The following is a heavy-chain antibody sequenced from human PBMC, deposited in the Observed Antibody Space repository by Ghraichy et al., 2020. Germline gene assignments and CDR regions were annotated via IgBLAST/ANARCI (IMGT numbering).Heavy chain of an antibody. V-gene: IGHV1-69*13. CDR2: IIPIFGTA. J-gene: IGHJ5*02. CDR3: ARAAVGGLGIVVVPAARGWVDP. Sequence: SVKVSCKASGGTFSSYSISWVRQAPGQGLEWMGGIIPIFGTANYAQKFQGRVTITGDESTSTAYMELSSLRSEDTAVYYCARAAVGGLGIVVVPAARGWVDPWGQGTLVTVCS. CDR1: GGTFSSYS. D-gene: IGHD2-2*03.